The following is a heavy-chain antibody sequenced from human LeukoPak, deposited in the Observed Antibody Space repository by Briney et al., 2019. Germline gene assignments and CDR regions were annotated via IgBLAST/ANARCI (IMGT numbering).Heavy chain of an antibody. Sequence: ASVKVSCKASGYTFTGYYMHWVRQAPGQGLEWMGWINPNSGGTNYAQKFQGRVTMTRDTSISTAYMELSRLRSDDTAVYYCARQAIFGVVTRFDYWGQGTLVTVSS. CDR1: GYTFTGYY. J-gene: IGHJ4*02. D-gene: IGHD3-3*01. CDR3: ARQAIFGVVTRFDY. V-gene: IGHV1-2*02. CDR2: INPNSGGT.